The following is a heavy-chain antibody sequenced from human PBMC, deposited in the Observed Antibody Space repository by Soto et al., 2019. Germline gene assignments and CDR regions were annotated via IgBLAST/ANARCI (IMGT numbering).Heavy chain of an antibody. CDR3: ARTSGYSSTDNWFDP. CDR1: GYTFTSYG. J-gene: IGHJ5*02. Sequence: QVQLVQSGAEVKKPGALVKVSCKASGYTFTSYGISWVRQSPGQGLEWMGWISAYNGNTNNAQKFQGRVAVTTDTSTSTAYMELMNLRSDDTAVYYCARTSGYSSTDNWFDPWGQGTLVTVSS. D-gene: IGHD6-13*01. V-gene: IGHV1-18*01. CDR2: ISAYNGNT.